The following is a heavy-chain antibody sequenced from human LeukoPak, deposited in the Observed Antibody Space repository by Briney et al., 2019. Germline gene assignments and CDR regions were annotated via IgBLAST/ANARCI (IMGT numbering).Heavy chain of an antibody. CDR2: INPDGNKK. CDR1: GLTFSSSW. J-gene: IGHJ4*02. CDR3: ARDLAYSRLDY. D-gene: IGHD5-18*01. V-gene: IGHV3-7*01. Sequence: GGSLGLSCAVSGLTFSSSWMDWVRQAPGKGLEWVASINPDGNKKYSADSVKGRFTISRDNAENSLYLQMNSLRVEDTAFYYCARDLAYSRLDYWGQGMLVTVSS.